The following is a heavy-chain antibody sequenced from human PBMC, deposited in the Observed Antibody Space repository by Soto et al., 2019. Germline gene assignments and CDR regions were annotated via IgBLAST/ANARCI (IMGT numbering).Heavy chain of an antibody. V-gene: IGHV3-48*01. CDR2: ISSSSSTI. CDR3: ARADSGYAHGYYYYGMDV. D-gene: IGHD5-12*01. Sequence: EVQLVESGGGLVQPGGSLRLSCAASGFTLSSYSMNWVRQAPGKGLEWVAYISSSSSTIYYADSVKGRFTISRDNAKNSQYLQMNSLRAEDTAVYYCARADSGYAHGYYYYGMDVWGQGTTVTVSS. CDR1: GFTLSSYS. J-gene: IGHJ6*02.